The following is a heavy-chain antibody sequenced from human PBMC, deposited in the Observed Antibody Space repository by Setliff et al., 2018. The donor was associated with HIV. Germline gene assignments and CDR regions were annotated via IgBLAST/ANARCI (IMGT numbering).Heavy chain of an antibody. CDR1: GYTFTNYD. CDR2: MNPNSGNT. D-gene: IGHD1-26*01. Sequence: AASVKVSCKASGYTFTNYDINWVRQATGQGREWMGGMNPNSGNTGYAQKFQGRVTMPRNTSISTAYMELSSLRSEDTAVYYCAIFRKVQLVGARDYWGQGTLVTVSS. CDR3: AIFRKVQLVGARDY. V-gene: IGHV1-8*01. J-gene: IGHJ4*02.